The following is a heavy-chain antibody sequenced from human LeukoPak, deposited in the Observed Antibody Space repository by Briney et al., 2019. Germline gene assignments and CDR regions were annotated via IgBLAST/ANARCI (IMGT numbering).Heavy chain of an antibody. CDR2: IYYSGST. Sequence: SETLSLTCTVSGGSISSYYWSWIRQPPGKGLEWIGYIYYSGSTNYNPSLKSRVTISVDTSKNQFSLKLSSVAAADTAVYYCARDRPPSSGGPRLFDYWGQGTLVTVSS. CDR3: ARDRPPSSGGPRLFDY. J-gene: IGHJ4*02. V-gene: IGHV4-59*12. CDR1: GGSISSYY. D-gene: IGHD6-19*01.